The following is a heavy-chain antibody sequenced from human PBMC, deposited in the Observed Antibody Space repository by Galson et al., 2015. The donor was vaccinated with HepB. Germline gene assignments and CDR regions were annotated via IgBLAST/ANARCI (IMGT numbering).Heavy chain of an antibody. D-gene: IGHD2-15*01. V-gene: IGHV1-18*04. CDR1: GYTFTSYG. Sequence: SCKASGYTFTSYGISWVRQAPGQGLEWLGWISTYNGYTNYAQKFQGRVTMTTDTSTSTAYMELRSLRFDDTAVYYCATSLRAAPSPESNWFDPWGQGTLVTVSS. CDR3: ATSLRAAPSPESNWFDP. J-gene: IGHJ5*02. CDR2: ISTYNGYT.